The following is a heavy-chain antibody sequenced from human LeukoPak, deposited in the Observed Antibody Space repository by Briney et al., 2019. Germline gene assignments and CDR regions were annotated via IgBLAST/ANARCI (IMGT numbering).Heavy chain of an antibody. CDR1: GFTFSNAW. J-gene: IGHJ4*02. Sequence: GGSLRLSCAASGFTFSNAWMNWVRQAPGKGLEWVGRIKSKADGETTDYAAPVKGRLTISRDDSKNTVYLQINSLKTEDTAVYYCSTGGYYLDYWGQGTLVTVSS. D-gene: IGHD3-22*01. CDR2: IKSKADGETT. V-gene: IGHV3-15*01. CDR3: STGGYYLDY.